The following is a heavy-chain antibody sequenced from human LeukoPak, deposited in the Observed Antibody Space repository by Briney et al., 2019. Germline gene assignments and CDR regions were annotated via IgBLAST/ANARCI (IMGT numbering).Heavy chain of an antibody. Sequence: GGSLRLSCAASGFTFSSYGMHWVRQAPGKGLEWVAVIWYDGSNKYYADSVKGRFTISRDNSKNTLYLQMNSLRAEDTAVYYCARDPGYSSGWPFDYWGQGTLATVSS. V-gene: IGHV3-33*01. CDR1: GFTFSSYG. D-gene: IGHD6-19*01. CDR3: ARDPGYSSGWPFDY. CDR2: IWYDGSNK. J-gene: IGHJ4*02.